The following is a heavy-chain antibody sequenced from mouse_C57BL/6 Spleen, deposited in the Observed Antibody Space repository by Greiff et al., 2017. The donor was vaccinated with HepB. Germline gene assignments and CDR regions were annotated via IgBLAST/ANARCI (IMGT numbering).Heavy chain of an antibody. Sequence: QVQLQQPGAELVMPGASVKLSCKASGYTFTSYWMHWVKQRPGQGLEWIGEIDPSDSYTNYNQKFKGKSTLTVDKSSSTAYMQLSSLTSEDSAVYYCARGRAIVTYRYFDVWGTGTTVTVSS. CDR2: IDPSDSYT. CDR3: ARGRAIVTYRYFDV. D-gene: IGHD2-5*01. CDR1: GYTFTSYW. V-gene: IGHV1-69*01. J-gene: IGHJ1*03.